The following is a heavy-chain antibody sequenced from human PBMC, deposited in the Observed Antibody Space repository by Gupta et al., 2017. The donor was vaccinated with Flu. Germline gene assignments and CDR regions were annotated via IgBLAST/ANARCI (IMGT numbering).Heavy chain of an antibody. CDR3: AKYSDFFDY. CDR2: LSGSGGST. Sequence: AMAWVRQAPGKGLEWVSALSGSGGSTYYADSVKGRVTISRDTSKNTLYLQMNSLRAEDTAVYYCAKYSDFFDYWGQGTLVTVSS. V-gene: IGHV3-23*01. D-gene: IGHD4-4*01. J-gene: IGHJ4*02. CDR1: A.